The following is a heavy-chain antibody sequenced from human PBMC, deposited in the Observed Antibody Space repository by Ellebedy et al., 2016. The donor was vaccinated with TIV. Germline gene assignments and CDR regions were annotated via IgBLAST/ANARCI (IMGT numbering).Heavy chain of an antibody. D-gene: IGHD2/OR15-2a*01. CDR2: AYHSGHT. CDR1: GGSINSDNY. CDR3: ARDWTRGGGYFASWFDP. J-gene: IGHJ5*02. V-gene: IGHV4-4*02. Sequence: MPGGSLRLSCGVSGGSINSDNYWSWVRQSPGRGLEWIGEAYHSGHTNYNPSLRSRVSISVDKSKSQFSLRLRSMTAADTAVYYCARDWTRGGGYFASWFDPWGQGTPVTVSS.